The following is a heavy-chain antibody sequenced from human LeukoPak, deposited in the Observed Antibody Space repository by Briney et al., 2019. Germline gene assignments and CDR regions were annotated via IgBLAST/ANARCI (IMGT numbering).Heavy chain of an antibody. CDR3: ATALGIYSSGWYCDN. Sequence: GASVKVSCKASVYTFTNYGFGWVRQAPGQGLEWMGWISAYNGNTNYAQKFQGRVTLTTDTSTNKAYMELRSLRSDDTAVYYCATALGIYSSGWYCDNWGQGTLVTVSS. D-gene: IGHD6-19*01. V-gene: IGHV1-18*01. J-gene: IGHJ4*02. CDR1: VYTFTNYG. CDR2: ISAYNGNT.